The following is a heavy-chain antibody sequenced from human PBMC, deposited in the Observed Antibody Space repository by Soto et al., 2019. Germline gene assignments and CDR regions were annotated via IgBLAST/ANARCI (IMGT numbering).Heavy chain of an antibody. CDR3: AREYYDSSGYYWTYDY. D-gene: IGHD3-22*01. J-gene: IGHJ4*02. CDR1: GGSISSYY. CDR2: IYYSGST. Sequence: SETLSLTCTVSGGSISSYYWSWIRQPPGKGLEWIGYIYYSGSTNYNPSLKSRVAISVDTSKNQFSLKLSSVTAADTALYYCAREYYDSSGYYWTYDYWGQGTLVTVSS. V-gene: IGHV4-59*01.